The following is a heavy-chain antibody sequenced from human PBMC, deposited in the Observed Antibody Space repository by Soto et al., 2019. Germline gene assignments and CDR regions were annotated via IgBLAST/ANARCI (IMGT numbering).Heavy chain of an antibody. J-gene: IGHJ4*02. CDR3: AKGGHEEYKSFSGNSY. V-gene: IGHV3-9*01. Sequence: GGSLRLSCAASGFTFDDYAMHWVRQAPGKGLEWVSGISWNSGSIGYADSVKGRFTISRDNAKNSLYLQMNSLRAEDTVLYYCAKGGHEEYKSFSGNSYWGQGTLVTVSS. D-gene: IGHD3-10*01. CDR1: GFTFDDYA. CDR2: ISWNSGSI.